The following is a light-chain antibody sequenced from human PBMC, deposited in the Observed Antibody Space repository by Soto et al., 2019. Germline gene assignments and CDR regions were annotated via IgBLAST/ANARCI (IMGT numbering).Light chain of an antibody. CDR2: EVR. V-gene: IGLV2-14*01. CDR3: TSYTSSSTYV. Sequence: QSVLTQPASVSGSPGQSITISCTGTSSDVGGYNYVSWYQQHPGKAPKLLIYEVRHRPSGISNRFSGPKSGNTASLTISGLQAEDEADFYCTSYTSSSTYVFGTGTKVTVL. J-gene: IGLJ1*01. CDR1: SSDVGGYNY.